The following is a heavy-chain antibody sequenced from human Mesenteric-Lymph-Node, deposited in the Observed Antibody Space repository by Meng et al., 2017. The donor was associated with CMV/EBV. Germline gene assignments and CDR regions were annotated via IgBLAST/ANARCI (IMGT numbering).Heavy chain of an antibody. Sequence: SETLSLTCSVSGDSISSGHYWAWIRQPPGKGLEWIGSVHHSGSRFESGSTYYIPSLKSRVTISVDTSKNQFSLKLSSVTAADTAVYYCARGRAREYCSGGSCYSSADWGQGTLVTVSS. CDR2: VHHSGSRFESGST. D-gene: IGHD2-15*01. CDR1: GDSISSGHY. CDR3: ARGRAREYCSGGSCYSSAD. V-gene: IGHV4-38-2*02. J-gene: IGHJ4*02.